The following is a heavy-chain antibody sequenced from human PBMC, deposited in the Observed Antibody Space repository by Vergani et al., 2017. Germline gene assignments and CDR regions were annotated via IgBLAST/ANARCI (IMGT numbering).Heavy chain of an antibody. Sequence: EVQLLESGGNLVQPGGSLRLSCAASGFTFTNFAMTWFRQAPEEGLEWGSGISGSGSFTYYADSVKGRFTLSRDNYMNTMFLQMNTLRAEDTAVYYCAKDNVPGYYDSSGYFHYWGQGTLGTVSS. CDR1: GFTFTNFA. D-gene: IGHD3-22*01. CDR3: AKDNVPGYYDSSGYFHY. CDR2: ISGSGSFT. V-gene: IGHV3-23*01. J-gene: IGHJ4*02.